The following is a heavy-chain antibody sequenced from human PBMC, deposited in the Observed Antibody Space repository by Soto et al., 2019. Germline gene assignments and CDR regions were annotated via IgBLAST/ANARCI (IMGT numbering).Heavy chain of an antibody. V-gene: IGHV1-18*01. CDR3: ARGRKVAGFHWFDP. CDR2: ISAYNGNT. J-gene: IGHJ5*02. Sequence: AGSSLTSYGGSLGRQAHGQGLEWMGWISAYNGNTNYAQKLQGRVTMTTDTSTSTAYMELRSLRSGDTAVYYCARGRKVAGFHWFDPWGQGTLVTVSS. CDR1: GSSLTSYG. D-gene: IGHD6-19*01.